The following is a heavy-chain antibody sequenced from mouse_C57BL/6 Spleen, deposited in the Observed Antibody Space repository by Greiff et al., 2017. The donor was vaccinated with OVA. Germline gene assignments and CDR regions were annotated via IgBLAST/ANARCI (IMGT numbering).Heavy chain of an antibody. D-gene: IGHD3-2*02. CDR2: IYPGDGDT. CDR1: GYAFSSSW. CDR3: ARETLDSSGYPFGC. V-gene: IGHV1-82*01. Sequence: QVQLKESGPELVKPGASVKISCKASGYAFSSSWMNWVKQRPGKGLEWIGRIYPGDGDTNYNGKFKGKATLTADKSSSTAYMQLSSLTSEDSAVYFCARETLDSSGYPFGCWGQGTTLTVSS. J-gene: IGHJ2*01.